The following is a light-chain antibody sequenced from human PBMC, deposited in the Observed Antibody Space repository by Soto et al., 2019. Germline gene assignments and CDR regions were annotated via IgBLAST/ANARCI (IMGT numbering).Light chain of an antibody. J-gene: IGLJ2*01. CDR1: SSDVGGYKY. Sequence: QSALTQPPSASGSPGQSVTISCTGSSSDVGGYKYVSWYQHHPGKAPKLMVYEVSKRPPGVPARFSGSKSGNTASLTVSGLQSEDEADYHCSSYTTIKTVVFGGGTKLTVL. CDR2: EVS. CDR3: SSYTTIKTVV. V-gene: IGLV2-8*01.